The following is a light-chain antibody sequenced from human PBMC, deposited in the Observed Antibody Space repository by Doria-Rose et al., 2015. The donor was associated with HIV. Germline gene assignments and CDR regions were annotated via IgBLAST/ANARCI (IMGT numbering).Light chain of an antibody. J-gene: IGKJ3*01. V-gene: IGKV1-33*01. CDR1: HNITNF. CDR2: DAS. Sequence: MTQSPSFLSASVGDRVTITCQASHNITNFLNWYQQKPGKAPNLLIYDASNLETGVPSRFSGSGSGTNFSFTINNLQPQDIATYYCQQYDDPLFTFGPGTKVEIK. CDR3: QQYDDPLFT.